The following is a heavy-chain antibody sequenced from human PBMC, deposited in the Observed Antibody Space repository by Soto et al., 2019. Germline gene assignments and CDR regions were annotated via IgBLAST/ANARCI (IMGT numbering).Heavy chain of an antibody. Sequence: ASVKVSCKASGYTFTSYAMHWVRQAPGQRLEWMGWINAGNGNAKYSQKFQGRVTITRDTSASTAYMELSSLRSEDTAVYYCARAPIAVEFDYWGQGTLVTVSS. D-gene: IGHD6-19*01. CDR2: INAGNGNA. CDR3: ARAPIAVEFDY. V-gene: IGHV1-3*01. CDR1: GYTFTSYA. J-gene: IGHJ4*02.